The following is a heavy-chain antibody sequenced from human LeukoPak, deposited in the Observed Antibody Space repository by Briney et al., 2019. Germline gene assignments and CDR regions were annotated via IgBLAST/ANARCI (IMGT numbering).Heavy chain of an antibody. Sequence: SETLSLTCTVSGGSISSYYWSWIRQPAGKGLEWIGRIYASGSTNYNPSLKSRVTMSVDTSKNQFSLKLSSVTGADTAVYYCAREPRDSSGYLDAFDIWGQGTMVTVSS. CDR1: GGSISSYY. CDR2: IYASGST. CDR3: AREPRDSSGYLDAFDI. D-gene: IGHD3-22*01. V-gene: IGHV4-4*07. J-gene: IGHJ3*02.